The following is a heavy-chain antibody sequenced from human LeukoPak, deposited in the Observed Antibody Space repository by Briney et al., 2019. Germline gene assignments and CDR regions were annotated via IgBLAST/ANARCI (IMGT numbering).Heavy chain of an antibody. V-gene: IGHV3-23*01. J-gene: IGHJ4*02. CDR2: ISGSGGST. CDR3: AKDLYYYDSSGYYHFDY. D-gene: IGHD3-22*01. Sequence: GGSLRLSCAASGFTFSSYAMSWVRQAPGKGLEWVSAISGSGGSTYYADSVKGRFTISRDNSKNTLYLQMNSLRAEDTAVYYCAKDLYYYDSSGYYHFDYWGQGTLVTVFS. CDR1: GFTFSSYA.